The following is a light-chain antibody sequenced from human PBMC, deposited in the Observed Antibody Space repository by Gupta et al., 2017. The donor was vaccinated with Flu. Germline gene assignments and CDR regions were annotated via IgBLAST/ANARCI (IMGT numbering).Light chain of an antibody. CDR1: QSLLHSNGYNY. CDR2: LGS. V-gene: IGKV2-28*01. J-gene: IGKJ3*01. CDR3: MQALQTPFT. Sequence: DIVMTQSPLSLPVTPGEPASISCRSSQSLLHSNGYNYLDWYLQKPGQSPQLLIYLGSNRASGVPDRFSGSASGTDFTLKISIVDAEDVGVYYCMQALQTPFTFGPGTRLDIK.